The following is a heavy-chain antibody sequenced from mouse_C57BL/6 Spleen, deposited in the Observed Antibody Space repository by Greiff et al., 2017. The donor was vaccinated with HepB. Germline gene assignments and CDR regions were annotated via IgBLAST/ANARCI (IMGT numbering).Heavy chain of an antibody. V-gene: IGHV1-52*01. J-gene: IGHJ2*01. CDR2: IDPSDSET. CDR1: GYTFTSYW. CDR3: ARGMVTPVAGY. D-gene: IGHD2-3*01. Sequence: QVQLQQPGAELVRPGSSVKLSCKASGYTFTSYWMHWVKQRPIQGLEWIGNIDPSDSETHYNQKFKDKATLTVDKSSSTAYMQLSSLTSEDSAVYYCARGMVTPVAGYWGQGTTLTVSS.